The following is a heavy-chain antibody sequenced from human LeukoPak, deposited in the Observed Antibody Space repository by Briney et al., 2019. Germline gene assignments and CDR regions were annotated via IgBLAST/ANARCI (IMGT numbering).Heavy chain of an antibody. CDR3: ARDCPGYCAPY. D-gene: IGHD2-21*01. CDR1: GFTVSSNY. V-gene: IGHV3-66*01. Sequence: GGSLRLSCAASGFTVSSNYMSWVRQAPGKGLEWVSVIYSGGSTYYADSVKGRFTISRDNSKNTLYLQMNSLRAEDTAVYYCARDCPGYCAPYWGQGTLVTVSS. CDR2: IYSGGST. J-gene: IGHJ4*02.